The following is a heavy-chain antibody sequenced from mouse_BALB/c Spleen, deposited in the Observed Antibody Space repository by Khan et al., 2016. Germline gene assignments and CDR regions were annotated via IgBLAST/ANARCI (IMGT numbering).Heavy chain of an antibody. CDR2: IDPANGNT. CDR3: ARSPYDYDVGFAY. V-gene: IGHV14-3*02. CDR1: GFNIKDTY. D-gene: IGHD2-4*01. Sequence: VQLKQSGAELVKPGASVKLSCTASGFNIKDTYMHWVKQRPEQGLAWIGRIDPANGNTKYDPKFQGKATITAYTSSNTAYLQLSSLPSEDTAVYYCARSPYDYDVGFAYWGQGTLVTGSA. J-gene: IGHJ3*01.